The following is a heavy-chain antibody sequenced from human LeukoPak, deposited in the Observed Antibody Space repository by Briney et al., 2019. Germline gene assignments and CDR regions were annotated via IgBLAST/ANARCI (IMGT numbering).Heavy chain of an antibody. CDR3: ARAVGSSESNWFDP. D-gene: IGHD1-26*01. CDR2: IYTSGST. V-gene: IGHV4-61*02. Sequence: ASQTLSLTCTVSGGSISSGSYYWSWIRQPAWKGLEWIGRIYTSGSTNYNPSLKSRVTMSVDRSKNQFSLKLSSVTAADTAVYYCARAVGSSESNWFDPWGQGALVTVPS. CDR1: GGSISSGSYY. J-gene: IGHJ5*02.